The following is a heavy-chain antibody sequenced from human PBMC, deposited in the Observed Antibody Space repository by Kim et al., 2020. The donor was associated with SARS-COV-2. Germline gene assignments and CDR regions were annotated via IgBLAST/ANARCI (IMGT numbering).Heavy chain of an antibody. CDR3: ARDGLPIVAFFYYYYGMDV. CDR1: GYTFTSYA. V-gene: IGHV7-4-1*02. CDR2: INTNTGNP. D-gene: IGHD2-15*01. J-gene: IGHJ6*02. Sequence: ASVKVSCKASGYTFTSYAMNWVRQAPGQGLEWMGWINTNTGNPTYAQGFTGRFVFSLDTSVSTAYLQISSLKAEDTAVYYCARDGLPIVAFFYYYYGMDVWGQGTTVTVSS.